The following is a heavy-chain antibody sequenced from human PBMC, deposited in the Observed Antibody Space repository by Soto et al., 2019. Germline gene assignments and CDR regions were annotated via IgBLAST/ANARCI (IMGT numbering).Heavy chain of an antibody. CDR2: ISGSGGST. V-gene: IGHV3-23*01. CDR3: ARAAADILTGYFSYYFDY. D-gene: IGHD3-9*01. CDR1: GFTFSSYA. J-gene: IGHJ4*02. Sequence: GGSLRLSCAASGFTFSSYAMSWVRQAPGKGLEWVSAISGSGGSTYYADSVKGRFTISRDNAKNSLYLQMNSLRAEDTAVYYCARAAADILTGYFSYYFDYWGQGTLVTVSS.